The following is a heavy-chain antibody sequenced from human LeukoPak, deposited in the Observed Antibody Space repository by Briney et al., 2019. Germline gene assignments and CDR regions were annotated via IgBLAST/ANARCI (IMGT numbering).Heavy chain of an antibody. V-gene: IGHV1-69*06. Sequence: SVKVSCKASGGTFSSYAISWVRQAPGQGLEWMGGIIPIFGTANYAQKFQGRVTITADKSTSTAYMELSSLRSEDTAVYYCARAGLELLYYFDYWGQGTLVTVSS. J-gene: IGHJ4*02. D-gene: IGHD1-7*01. CDR3: ARAGLELLYYFDY. CDR1: GGTFSSYA. CDR2: IIPIFGTA.